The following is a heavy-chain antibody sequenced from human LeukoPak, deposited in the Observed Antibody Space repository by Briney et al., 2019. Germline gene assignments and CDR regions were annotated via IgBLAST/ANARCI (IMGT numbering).Heavy chain of an antibody. CDR1: GGSFSGYY. Sequence: SETLSLTCAVYGGSFSGYYWSWIRQPPGKGLEWIGEINHSGSTNYNPSLKSRVTISVDTSKNQFSLKLSSVTAADTAVYYCARVGVARGWYYSSNFDYWGQGTLVTVSS. D-gene: IGHD6-19*01. CDR2: INHSGST. CDR3: ARVGVARGWYYSSNFDY. J-gene: IGHJ4*02. V-gene: IGHV4-34*01.